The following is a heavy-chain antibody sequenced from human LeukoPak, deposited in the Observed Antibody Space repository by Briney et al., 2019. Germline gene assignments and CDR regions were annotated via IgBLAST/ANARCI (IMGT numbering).Heavy chain of an antibody. CDR2: IYYTGST. CDR1: GGSLSTYY. J-gene: IGHJ5*02. CDR3: ASANYYGSGSYWIDP. V-gene: IGHV4-59*01. Sequence: SETLSLTCSVSGGSLSTYYWSWIRQPPGKGLEWIGYIYYTGSTNYNPSLKSRVTISVDTSKNQFSLKLSSVTAADTAVYYCASANYYGSGSYWIDPWGQGTLVTVSS. D-gene: IGHD3-10*01.